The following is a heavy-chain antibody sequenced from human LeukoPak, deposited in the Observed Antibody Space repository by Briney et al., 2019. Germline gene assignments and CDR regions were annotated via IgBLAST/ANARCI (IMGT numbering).Heavy chain of an antibody. V-gene: IGHV4-34*01. CDR3: ARSLGGNIDY. Sequence: SETLSLTCAVYGGSFSGYYWSWIRQPSGKGLEWIGEINHSGSTNYNPSLKSRVTISVDTSKNQFSLKLSSVTAADTAVYYCARSLGGNIDYWGQGTLVTVSS. CDR1: GGSFSGYY. J-gene: IGHJ4*02. D-gene: IGHD4-23*01. CDR2: INHSGST.